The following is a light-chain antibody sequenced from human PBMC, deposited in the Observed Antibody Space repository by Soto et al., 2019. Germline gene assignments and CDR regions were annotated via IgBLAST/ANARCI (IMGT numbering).Light chain of an antibody. J-gene: IGKJ1*01. CDR1: QGISSY. Sequence: DIQLTQSPSFLSASVGDRVTITCRASQGISSYLAWYQQKPGKAPKLLIYAASTLQSGVPSRFIGSGSGTGFTITISSLQTEDFATYYCQQLNSYPRTFGQGTKVEIK. V-gene: IGKV1-9*01. CDR3: QQLNSYPRT. CDR2: AAS.